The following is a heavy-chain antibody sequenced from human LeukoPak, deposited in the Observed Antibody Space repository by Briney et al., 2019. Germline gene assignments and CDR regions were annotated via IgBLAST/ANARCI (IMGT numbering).Heavy chain of an antibody. Sequence: GASVKVSCKASGYTFTGYYMHWVRQAPGQGLEWMGWINPNSGGTKYAQRFQGRVTMTRDTSISTAYMELSRLRSDDTAVYYCARSIAAAANWFDPWGQGTLVTVSS. CDR3: ARSIAAAANWFDP. CDR1: GYTFTGYY. D-gene: IGHD6-13*01. J-gene: IGHJ5*02. CDR2: INPNSGGT. V-gene: IGHV1-2*02.